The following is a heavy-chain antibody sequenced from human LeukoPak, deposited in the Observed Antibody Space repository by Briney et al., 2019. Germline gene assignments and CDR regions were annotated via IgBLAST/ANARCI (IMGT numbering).Heavy chain of an antibody. CDR1: GFTFSSYA. J-gene: IGHJ4*02. CDR2: ISYDGSNK. D-gene: IGHD2-2*01. CDR3: ARDPYYQLQRGYFDY. Sequence: AGSLRLSCAASGFTFSSYAMHWVRQAPGKGLEWVAVISYDGSNKYHADSVKRRFTSTRDNSKSTLYLQMNSLRAEDTAVYYCARDPYYQLQRGYFDYWGQGTLVTVSS. V-gene: IGHV3-30-3*01.